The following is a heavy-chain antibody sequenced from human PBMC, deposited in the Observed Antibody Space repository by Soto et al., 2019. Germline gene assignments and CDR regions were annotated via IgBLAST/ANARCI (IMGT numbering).Heavy chain of an antibody. CDR1: GFTVSSNY. J-gene: IGHJ4*02. D-gene: IGHD6-13*01. V-gene: IGHV3-53*01. CDR3: ARDEIAAAGTGY. CDR2: IYSGGST. Sequence: GGSLRLSCAASGFTVSSNYMSWVRQAPGKGLEWVSVIYSGGSTYYADSVKGRFTISRDNSKNTLYLQMNSLRAEDTAVYYCARDEIAAAGTGYWGQGTLVTVSS.